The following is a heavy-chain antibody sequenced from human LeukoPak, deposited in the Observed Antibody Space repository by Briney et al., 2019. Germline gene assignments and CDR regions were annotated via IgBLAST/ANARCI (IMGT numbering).Heavy chain of an antibody. J-gene: IGHJ4*02. CDR2: INSDDAIT. CDR3: ARDGGMVGYQDY. Sequence: PGGSLRLSCVASGFTFSDYWFDWVRQVPGKGPVWVSRINSDDAITNYAGFVMGRFTISRDNAKNTVYLQMNSLRAEDTAIYYCARDGGMVGYQDYWGQGTLVTVSS. V-gene: IGHV3-74*01. D-gene: IGHD5-12*01. CDR1: GFTFSDYW.